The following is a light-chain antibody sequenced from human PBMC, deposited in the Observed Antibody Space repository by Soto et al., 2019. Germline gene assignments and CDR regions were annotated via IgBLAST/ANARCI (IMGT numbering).Light chain of an antibody. Sequence: EIVMTQSPATLSVSPVERATLSCRVSQSVSSNLAWYQQKPGQAPRLLIYGASTRATGITARFSGSGSGTEFTLTISSLQSEDFAVYYCQQYNNRPFTFGPGTKVDIK. CDR1: QSVSSN. J-gene: IGKJ3*01. CDR2: GAS. CDR3: QQYNNRPFT. V-gene: IGKV3-15*01.